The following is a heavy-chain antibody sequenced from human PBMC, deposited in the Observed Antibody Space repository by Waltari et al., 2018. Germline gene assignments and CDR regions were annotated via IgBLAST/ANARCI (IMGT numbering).Heavy chain of an antibody. J-gene: IGHJ4*02. V-gene: IGHV4-38-2*01. CDR2: IYHSGST. CDR1: GYSISSGYY. D-gene: IGHD6-19*01. CDR3: ARGEASSGLDY. Sequence: QVQLQESGPGLVKPSETLSLTCAVPGYSISSGYYWGWIRQPPGKGLEWIGGIYHSGSTYYNPSLKSRVTISVDTSKNQFSLKLSSVTAADTAVYYCARGEASSGLDYWGQGTLVTVSS.